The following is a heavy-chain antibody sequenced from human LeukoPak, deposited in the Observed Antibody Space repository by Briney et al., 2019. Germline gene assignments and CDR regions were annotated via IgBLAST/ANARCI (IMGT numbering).Heavy chain of an antibody. Sequence: GRSLRLSCAASGFTFSSYAMPWVRQAPGKGLEWVAVISYDGSNKYYADSVKGRFTTSRDNSKNTLYLQMNSLRAEDTAVYYCARVNCRYYDSSGYIPRCHAFDIWGQGTMVTVSS. J-gene: IGHJ3*02. CDR2: ISYDGSNK. CDR1: GFTFSSYA. D-gene: IGHD3-22*01. V-gene: IGHV3-30-3*01. CDR3: ARVNCRYYDSSGYIPRCHAFDI.